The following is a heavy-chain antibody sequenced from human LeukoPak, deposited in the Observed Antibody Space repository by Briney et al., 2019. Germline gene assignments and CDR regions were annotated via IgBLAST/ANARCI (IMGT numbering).Heavy chain of an antibody. D-gene: IGHD4-17*01. J-gene: IGHJ5*02. V-gene: IGHV1-69*01. CDR2: IIPIFGTA. Sequence: SVKVSCKASGGTFSSYAISWVRQAPGQGLEWMGGIIPIFGTANYAQKFQGRVTITADESTSTAYMELSSLRSEDTAVYYCASLGDYGDYWFDPWGQGTLVTVSS. CDR1: GGTFSSYA. CDR3: ASLGDYGDYWFDP.